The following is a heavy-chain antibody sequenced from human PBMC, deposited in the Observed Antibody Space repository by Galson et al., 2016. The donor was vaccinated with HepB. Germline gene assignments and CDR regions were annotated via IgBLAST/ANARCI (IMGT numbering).Heavy chain of an antibody. V-gene: IGHV4-34*01. J-gene: IGHJ4*02. Sequence: SETLSLTCGVYGASISGYYWSWIRQPPGKGLDWIGEINHSGGTNHNPSLKSRVTISVDTSKNQFSLKLKSVTAADTAIYYCARGGIVGKPYFDYLGQGTLVTVSS. D-gene: IGHD1-26*01. CDR1: GASISGYY. CDR2: INHSGGT. CDR3: ARGGIVGKPYFDY.